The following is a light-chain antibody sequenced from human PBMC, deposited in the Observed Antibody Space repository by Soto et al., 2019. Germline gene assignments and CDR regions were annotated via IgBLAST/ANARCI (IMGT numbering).Light chain of an antibody. CDR3: QQRSNWPPWT. Sequence: EIVLTQSPGTLPLSPGERATLTCRASQSVSSFLAWYQQKPGQAPRLLIYGASIRATGIPARFSGSGSGTDFTLTISSLEPEDFAVYYCQQRSNWPPWTFGQGTKVEIK. J-gene: IGKJ1*01. CDR2: GAS. V-gene: IGKV3-11*01. CDR1: QSVSSF.